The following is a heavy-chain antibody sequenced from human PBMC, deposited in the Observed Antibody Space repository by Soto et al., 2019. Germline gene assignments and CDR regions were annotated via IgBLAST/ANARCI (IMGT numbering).Heavy chain of an antibody. J-gene: IGHJ3*02. CDR1: GGSISSGGYY. D-gene: IGHD4-17*01. V-gene: IGHV4-31*03. Sequence: QVQLQESGPGLVKPSQTLSLTCTVSGGSISSGGYYWSWIRQHPGKGLEWIGYIYYSGSTYYNPSLKSRVTIPVDTSKNQLSLKLSSVTAADTAVYYCARGAAYGRDDAFDIWGQGTMVTVSS. CDR3: ARGAAYGRDDAFDI. CDR2: IYYSGST.